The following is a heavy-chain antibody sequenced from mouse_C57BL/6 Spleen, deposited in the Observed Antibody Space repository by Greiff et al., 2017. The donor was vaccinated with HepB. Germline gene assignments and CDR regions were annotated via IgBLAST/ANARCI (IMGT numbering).Heavy chain of an antibody. Sequence: QVQLQQPGAELVRPGSSVKLSCKASGYTFTSYWMHWVKQRPIQGLEWIGNIDPSDSETHYNQKFKDKATLTADKSSSTAYMQLSSLTSEDSAVYYCARRGYYGSSYDYFDYWGQGTTLTVSS. CDR2: IDPSDSET. J-gene: IGHJ2*01. V-gene: IGHV1-52*01. CDR3: ARRGYYGSSYDYFDY. CDR1: GYTFTSYW. D-gene: IGHD1-1*01.